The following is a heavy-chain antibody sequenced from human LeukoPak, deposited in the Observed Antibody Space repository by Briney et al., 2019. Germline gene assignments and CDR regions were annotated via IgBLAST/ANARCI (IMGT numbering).Heavy chain of an antibody. V-gene: IGHV4-59*08. D-gene: IGHD3-22*01. CDR3: ARHVAYDSSDYTLTY. Sequence: PSETLSLTCTVSGDSISNYFWSWIRQPPGKELEYIGYIYYSGSTNYNPSLKSRVTISADTSKNQLSLKLNSVTAADTAVYYCARHVAYDSSDYTLTYWGQGTLVTVSS. CDR2: IYYSGST. J-gene: IGHJ4*02. CDR1: GDSISNYF.